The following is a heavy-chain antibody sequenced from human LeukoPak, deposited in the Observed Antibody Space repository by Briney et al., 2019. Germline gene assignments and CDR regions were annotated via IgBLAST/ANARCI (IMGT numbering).Heavy chain of an antibody. V-gene: IGHV3-23*01. CDR1: GFTFSSYA. CDR2: VSGSGSST. Sequence: GGSLRLSCVASGFTFSSYAMSWVRQAPGKGLEWVSSVSGSGSSTYYADSVKGRFTISRDNSKNTLYLQMNSLRAEDTAVYYCAKDQRGYGRIIDYWGQGTLVTISS. D-gene: IGHD3-10*01. CDR3: AKDQRGYGRIIDY. J-gene: IGHJ4*02.